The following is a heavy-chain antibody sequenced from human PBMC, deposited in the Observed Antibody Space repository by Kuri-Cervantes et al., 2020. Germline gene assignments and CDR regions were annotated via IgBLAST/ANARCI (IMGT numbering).Heavy chain of an antibody. CDR2: ISSSSSYI. CDR3: ARDGIRIAAAFDY. V-gene: IGHV3-21*01. D-gene: IGHD6-13*01. Sequence: GGSLRLSCAASGLTFSSDSMNWVRQAPGKGLAWVSSISSSSSYIYYAASVKGRFTISRDNAKNSLYLQMNSLRDEDTAVYYCARDGIRIAAAFDYWGQGTLVTVSS. J-gene: IGHJ4*02. CDR1: GLTFSSDS.